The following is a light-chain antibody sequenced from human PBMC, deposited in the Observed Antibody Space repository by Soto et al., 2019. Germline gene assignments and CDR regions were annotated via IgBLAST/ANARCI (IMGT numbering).Light chain of an antibody. J-gene: IGLJ1*01. CDR3: SSYTSSSPDV. Sequence: QSALTQPASVSGSPGQAITISFTGTSSDVGGYNYVSWYQHHPGKAPKLMIYDVSNRPSGVSNRFSGSKSGNTASLTISGLQAEDEADYYCSSYTSSSPDVFGTGTQLTVL. CDR2: DVS. V-gene: IGLV2-14*03. CDR1: SSDVGGYNY.